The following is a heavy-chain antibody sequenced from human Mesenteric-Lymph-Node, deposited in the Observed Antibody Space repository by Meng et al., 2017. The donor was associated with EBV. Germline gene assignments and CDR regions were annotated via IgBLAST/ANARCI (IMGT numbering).Heavy chain of an antibody. CDR3: ARESLGNWFDP. J-gene: IGHJ5*02. V-gene: IGHV1-24*01. Sequence: QVQILQSGAEVTKPGASVKVSCKVSRYTLTELSMHWVRQGPGKGLEWMGGFESEDGERIYAQKFQGRVTMTEDTSTDTAYMELSSLRSEDTAVYYCARESLGNWFDPWGQGALVTVSS. CDR1: RYTLTELS. CDR2: FESEDGER. D-gene: IGHD7-27*01.